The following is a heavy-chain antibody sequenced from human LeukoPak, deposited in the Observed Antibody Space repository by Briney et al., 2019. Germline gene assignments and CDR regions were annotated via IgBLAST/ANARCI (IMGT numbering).Heavy chain of an antibody. CDR1: GFSFRSHG. D-gene: IGHD3-16*01. CDR2: ISPRGDIT. V-gene: IGHV3-23*01. Sequence: GGSLXLSCAASGFSFRSHGMNWVRQAPGKGLEWVSGISPRGDITYYKDSVRGRFTISRDNFKNTVSLQLNSLRAEDTAMYYCAKDDDWGRFNHWGQGTLVTVSS. J-gene: IGHJ1*01. CDR3: AKDDDWGRFNH.